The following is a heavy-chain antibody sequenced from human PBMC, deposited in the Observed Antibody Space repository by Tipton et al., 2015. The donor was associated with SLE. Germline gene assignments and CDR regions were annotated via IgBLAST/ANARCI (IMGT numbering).Heavy chain of an antibody. D-gene: IGHD6-19*01. CDR2: IYYSGST. J-gene: IGHJ4*02. Sequence: GLVKPSETLSLTCSVSGGSISSYYWSWIRQPPGKGLEWIGYIYYSGSTNYNPSLKSRVTISVDTSKNQFSLKLSSVTAADTAVYYCARGPTPPFGSGWYSLDYWGQGTLVTVSS. CDR3: ARGPTPPFGSGWYSLDY. V-gene: IGHV4-59*01. CDR1: GGSISSYY.